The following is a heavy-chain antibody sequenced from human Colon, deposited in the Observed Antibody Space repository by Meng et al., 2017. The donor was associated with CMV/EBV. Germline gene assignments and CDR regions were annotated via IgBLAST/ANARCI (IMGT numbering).Heavy chain of an antibody. CDR2: ISYDGSNK. V-gene: IGHV3-30-3*01. D-gene: IGHD3-3*01. CDR3: LRDPLLLPRRY. J-gene: IGHJ4*02. Sequence: GESLKISCAASGFTFSSYAMHWVRQAPGKGLEWVAVISYDGSNKYYADSVKGRFTISRDNSKNTLYLQMNSLRAEDTATYYCLRDPLLLPRRYWGQGTLVTVSS. CDR1: GFTFSSYA.